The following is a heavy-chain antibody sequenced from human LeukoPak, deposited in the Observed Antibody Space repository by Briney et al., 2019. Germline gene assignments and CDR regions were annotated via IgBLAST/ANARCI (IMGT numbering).Heavy chain of an antibody. CDR3: ARGIYCSSTSCYPHPFDY. Sequence: GGSLRLSCAASGFTFSSYGMHWVRQAPGKGLEWVAVIWYDGSNKYYADSVKGRVTISRDNSKNTLYLQMNSLRAEDTAVYYCARGIYCSSTSCYPHPFDYWGQGTLVTVSS. D-gene: IGHD2-2*01. J-gene: IGHJ4*02. V-gene: IGHV3-33*01. CDR2: IWYDGSNK. CDR1: GFTFSSYG.